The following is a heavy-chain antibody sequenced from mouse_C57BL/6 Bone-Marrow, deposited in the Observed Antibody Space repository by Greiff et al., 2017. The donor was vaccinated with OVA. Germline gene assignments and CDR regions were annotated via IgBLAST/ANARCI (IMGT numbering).Heavy chain of an antibody. V-gene: IGHV3-6*01. CDR1: GYSITSGYY. CDR3: ARDRKEMDY. Sequence: EVQLQESGPGLVKPSQSLSLTCSVTGYSITSGYYWNCIRQFPGNKLEWMGYISYDGSNYYNPSLKNRISITRDTSKNQFFLKFNSVTTDDTTTYYCARDRKEMDYWGQGTSVTVSS. CDR2: ISYDGSN. J-gene: IGHJ4*01.